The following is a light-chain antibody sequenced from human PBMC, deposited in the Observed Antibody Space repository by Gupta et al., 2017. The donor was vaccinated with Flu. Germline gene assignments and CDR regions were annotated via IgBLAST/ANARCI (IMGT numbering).Light chain of an antibody. V-gene: IGKV3-15*01. Sequence: EIVMTQSPATLSVSPGETATLSCRASQSANRNLAWYQVKPGQAPRLLISGSSTRATGVPARFSGSGSGTEFTLTITSLQSEDFAVYYCQQYNEWLSFGGGTKVEAK. CDR3: QQYNEWLS. J-gene: IGKJ4*01. CDR2: GSS. CDR1: QSANRN.